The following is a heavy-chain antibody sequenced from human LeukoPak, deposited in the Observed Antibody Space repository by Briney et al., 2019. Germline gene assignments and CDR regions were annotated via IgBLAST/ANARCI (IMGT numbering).Heavy chain of an antibody. J-gene: IGHJ4*02. CDR2: IIPILGIA. Sequence: SVKVSCKASGGTFSSYAINWVRQAPGQGLEWMGRIIPILGIANYAQKFQGRVTITADKSTSTAYMELSSLRSEDTAVYYCARGGGRITGTTFDYWGQGTLVTVSS. CDR1: GGTFSSYA. V-gene: IGHV1-69*04. CDR3: ARGGGRITGTTFDY. D-gene: IGHD1-20*01.